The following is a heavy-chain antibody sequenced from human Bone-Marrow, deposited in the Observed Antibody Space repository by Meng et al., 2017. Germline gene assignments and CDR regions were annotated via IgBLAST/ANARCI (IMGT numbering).Heavy chain of an antibody. J-gene: IGHJ4*02. V-gene: IGHV3-74*01. Sequence: GESLKISCAASGFTFSNYWMHWVRQAPGKGLVWVSRINSDGSTTTYADSVKGRFTISRDNAKNSLYLQMNSLRAEDTALYYCAREDHWGQGTLVTVSS. CDR2: INSDGSTT. CDR1: GFTFSNYW. CDR3: AREDH.